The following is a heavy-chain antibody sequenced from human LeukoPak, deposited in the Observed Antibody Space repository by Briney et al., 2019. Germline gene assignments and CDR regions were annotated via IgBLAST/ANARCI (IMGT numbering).Heavy chain of an antibody. CDR3: ARDRGGWPDY. CDR2: ISSSSSTI. Sequence: PGGSLRLSCAASRFTFSIFAMNWVRQAPGKGLEWLSYISSSSSTIYYADSVKGRFTISRDNAKNSLYLQLNSLGPEDTGLYYCARDRGGWPDYWGQGTLVAVSS. J-gene: IGHJ4*02. V-gene: IGHV3-48*01. D-gene: IGHD6-19*01. CDR1: RFTFSIFA.